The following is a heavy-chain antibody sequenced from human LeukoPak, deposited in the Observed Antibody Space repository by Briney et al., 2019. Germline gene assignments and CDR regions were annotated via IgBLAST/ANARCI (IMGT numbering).Heavy chain of an antibody. Sequence: GGSLRLSCAASGFTFSSYGMHWVRQAPGKGLEWVAFIRYDGSNKYYADSVKGRFTISRDNSKNTLYLQMNSLRAEDTAVYYCARGAQDIVVVPPFFDYWGQGTLVTVSS. CDR2: IRYDGSNK. CDR1: GFTFSSYG. J-gene: IGHJ4*02. D-gene: IGHD2-15*01. CDR3: ARGAQDIVVVPPFFDY. V-gene: IGHV3-30*02.